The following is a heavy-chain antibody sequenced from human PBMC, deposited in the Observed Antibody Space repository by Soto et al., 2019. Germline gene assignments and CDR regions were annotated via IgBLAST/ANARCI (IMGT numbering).Heavy chain of an antibody. V-gene: IGHV4-34*01. CDR1: GGSFSGYY. CDR3: ARRVDHYDSSGDANDI. Sequence: PSETLSLTCAVYGGSFSGYYWSWIRQPPEKGLEWIGEINHSGSTSYNPSLKSRVTMSVDTSKNEFSLKLTSVTAADTAVYYCARRVDHYDSSGDANDIWGQGTMVTVS. CDR2: INHSGST. D-gene: IGHD3-22*01. J-gene: IGHJ3*02.